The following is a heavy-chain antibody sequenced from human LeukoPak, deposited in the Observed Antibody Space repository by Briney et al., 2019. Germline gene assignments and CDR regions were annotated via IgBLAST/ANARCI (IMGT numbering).Heavy chain of an antibody. J-gene: IGHJ3*02. Sequence: GGSLRLSCEASRFTFSDYYMSWICQAPGKGLEGVSYISSSSSYTNYADSAKGRFTISRDNAKNSLYLQMNSLRAEDTAVYYCANLRQWLGDDAFDIWGQGTMVTVSS. CDR1: RFTFSDYY. D-gene: IGHD6-19*01. V-gene: IGHV3-11*06. CDR2: ISSSSSYT. CDR3: ANLRQWLGDDAFDI.